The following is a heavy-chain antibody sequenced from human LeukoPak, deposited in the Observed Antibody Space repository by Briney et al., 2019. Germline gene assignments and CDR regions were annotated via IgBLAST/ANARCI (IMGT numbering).Heavy chain of an antibody. J-gene: IGHJ3*02. Sequence: PGGSLRLSCAASAFTFRSYGMHWLRQAPGKGLEWVAVIASDGNDKHLADSVKGRFTISRDNAKNSLYLQMNSLRAEDTAVYYCARDRWGRAFDIWGQGTMVTVSS. CDR1: AFTFRSYG. CDR3: ARDRWGRAFDI. V-gene: IGHV3-30*03. CDR2: IASDGNDK. D-gene: IGHD4-23*01.